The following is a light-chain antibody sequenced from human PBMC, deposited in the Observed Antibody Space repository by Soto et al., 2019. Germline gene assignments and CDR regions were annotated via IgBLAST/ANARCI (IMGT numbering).Light chain of an antibody. V-gene: IGKV1-5*03. CDR3: QQYESSSWT. J-gene: IGKJ1*01. Sequence: DIQMTQSPSTLSASVGDRVTITCRASQSVSSWLAWYQQKLGKAPKLLIYKASSLESGVPSRFSGSGSGTEFTLTISSLQPDDFATYYCQQYESSSWTFGQGTKVDI. CDR2: KAS. CDR1: QSVSSW.